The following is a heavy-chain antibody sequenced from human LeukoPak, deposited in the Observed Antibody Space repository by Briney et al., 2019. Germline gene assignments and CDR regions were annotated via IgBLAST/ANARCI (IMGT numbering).Heavy chain of an antibody. CDR1: GFTFDGYA. D-gene: IGHD1-26*01. CDR2: ITTRSAI. Sequence: KSGGSLRLSCAASGFTFDGYAMHWVRQAPGKGLEWVSYITTRSAIYYTDSVKGRFTISRDNAKDSLYLQMNSLRADDTAVYYCARVRGAGLQYYYMDVWGKGTTVTVSS. CDR3: ARVRGAGLQYYYMDV. J-gene: IGHJ6*03. V-gene: IGHV3-69-1*01.